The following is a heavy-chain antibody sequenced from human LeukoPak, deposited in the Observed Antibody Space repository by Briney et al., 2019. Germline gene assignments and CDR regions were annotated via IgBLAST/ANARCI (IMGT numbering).Heavy chain of an antibody. J-gene: IGHJ3*02. Sequence: GGSLRLSCPASTFTFSAYDMNWVRQAPGKGLEWVSHITRSGSTISYAAHVKGRFTISRDNAKNSLYLQMNSLRAEDTAVYYCARPGYSSSWSAFDIWGQGTMVTVSS. CDR1: TFTFSAYD. V-gene: IGHV3-48*03. CDR2: ITRSGSTI. CDR3: ARPGYSSSWSAFDI. D-gene: IGHD6-13*01.